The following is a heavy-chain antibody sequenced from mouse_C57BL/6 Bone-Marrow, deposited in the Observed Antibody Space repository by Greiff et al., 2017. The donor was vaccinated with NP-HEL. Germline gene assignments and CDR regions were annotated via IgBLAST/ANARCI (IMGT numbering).Heavy chain of an antibody. D-gene: IGHD1-1*01. CDR3: ARIPYYYGSPAWFAY. V-gene: IGHV8-8*01. CDR2: IWWDDDK. J-gene: IGHJ3*01. CDR1: GFSLSTFGMG. Sequence: QVQLKESGPGILQPSQTLSLTCSFSGFSLSTFGMGVGWIRQPSGKGLEWLAHIWWDDDKYYNPALKSRLTISKDTSKNQVFLKIANVDTADTATYYCARIPYYYGSPAWFAYWGQGTLVTVSA.